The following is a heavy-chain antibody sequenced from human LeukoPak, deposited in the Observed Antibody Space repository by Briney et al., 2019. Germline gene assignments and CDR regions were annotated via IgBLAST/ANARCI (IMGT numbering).Heavy chain of an antibody. J-gene: IGHJ4*02. CDR3: ARSYGSYLFDY. D-gene: IGHD1-26*01. Sequence: ASVKVSCKASGYTFTSYYMHWARQAPGQGLEWMGIINPSGGSTSYAQKFQGRVTMTRDTSTSTVYMELSSLRSEDTAVYYCARSYGSYLFDYWGQGTLVTVSS. V-gene: IGHV1-46*01. CDR2: INPSGGST. CDR1: GYTFTSYY.